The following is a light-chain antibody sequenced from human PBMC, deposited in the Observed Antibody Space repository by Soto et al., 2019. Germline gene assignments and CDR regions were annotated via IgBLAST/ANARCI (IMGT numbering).Light chain of an antibody. Sequence: DIVLTQSPDTLSLSPGERASLSCRASQSVRSSYLAWYQQKPGQAPRLLIYGASSRATGIPDRFSGSGSGTDFTLTISRLETEDFAVYYCQQYGGSPRTFGQGTKLEIK. CDR3: QQYGGSPRT. J-gene: IGKJ2*01. CDR2: GAS. V-gene: IGKV3-20*01. CDR1: QSVRSSY.